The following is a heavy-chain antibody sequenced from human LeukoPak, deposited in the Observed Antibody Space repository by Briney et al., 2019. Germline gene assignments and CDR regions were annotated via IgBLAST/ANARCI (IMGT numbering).Heavy chain of an antibody. Sequence: VASVKVSCKVSGYTLTELSMHWVRQAPGKGLEWMGGLDPEDGETIYAQKFQGRVTMTEDTSTDTAYMELSSLRSEDTAVYYCAIRGLTYYYDSSGYYYVDYWGQGTLVTVSS. J-gene: IGHJ4*02. V-gene: IGHV1-24*01. CDR1: GYTLTELS. CDR3: AIRGLTYYYDSSGYYYVDY. CDR2: LDPEDGET. D-gene: IGHD3-22*01.